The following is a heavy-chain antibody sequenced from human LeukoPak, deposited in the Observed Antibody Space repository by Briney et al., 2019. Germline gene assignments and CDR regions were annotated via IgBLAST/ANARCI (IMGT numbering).Heavy chain of an antibody. V-gene: IGHV1-69*04. D-gene: IGHD5-24*01. J-gene: IGHJ4*02. CDR1: GGTFSSYA. Sequence: LAASVKVSCKASGGTFSSYAISWVRQAPGQGLEWMGRTIPILGIANYAQKFQGRVTITADKSTSTAYMELSSLRSEDTAVYYCARVPLRDGYNYACWGQGTLVTVSS. CDR3: ARVPLRDGYNYAC. CDR2: TIPILGIA.